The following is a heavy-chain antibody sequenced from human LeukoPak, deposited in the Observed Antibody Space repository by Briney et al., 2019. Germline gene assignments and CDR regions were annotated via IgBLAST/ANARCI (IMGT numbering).Heavy chain of an antibody. CDR3: ARHTTIFGHFGY. Sequence: SETLSLTCAVSGGSISSSSYYWGWIRQPPGKGLEWIGSMYYSGSTYYNPSLKSRVTISVDTSKNQFSLKLSSVTAADTAVYYCARHTTIFGHFGYWGQGTLVTVSS. D-gene: IGHD3-3*01. V-gene: IGHV4-39*01. J-gene: IGHJ4*02. CDR1: GGSISSSSYY. CDR2: MYYSGST.